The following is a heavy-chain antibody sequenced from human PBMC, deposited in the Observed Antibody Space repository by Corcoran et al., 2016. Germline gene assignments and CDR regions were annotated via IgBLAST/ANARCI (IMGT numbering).Heavy chain of an antibody. CDR1: GFTFTNYA. CDR2: STSGGSST. Sequence: EVQLVESGGGLVQPGGSLRLSFAASGFTFTNYAMSWVRQTPGKGLEWVSGSTSGGSSTYYADSVKGLFTITRDNSNNMLYLQRNSLRAEDTAIYYCANKAIAARPPMGWGQGTLVTVSS. CDR3: ANKAIAARPPMG. V-gene: IGHV3-23*04. J-gene: IGHJ4*02. D-gene: IGHD6-6*01.